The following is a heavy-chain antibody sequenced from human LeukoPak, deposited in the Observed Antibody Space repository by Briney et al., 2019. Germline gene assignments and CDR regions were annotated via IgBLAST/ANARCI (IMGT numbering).Heavy chain of an antibody. CDR1: GGTFSSYA. V-gene: IGHV1-69*04. Sequence: SVKVSCKASGGTFSSYAISWVRQAPGQGLEWMGRIIPILGIANYAQKFQGRVTITTDKSTSTAYMELSSLRSEDTAVYYCARDPANYDPEFDYWGQGTLVTVSS. D-gene: IGHD3-22*01. J-gene: IGHJ4*02. CDR3: ARDPANYDPEFDY. CDR2: IIPILGIA.